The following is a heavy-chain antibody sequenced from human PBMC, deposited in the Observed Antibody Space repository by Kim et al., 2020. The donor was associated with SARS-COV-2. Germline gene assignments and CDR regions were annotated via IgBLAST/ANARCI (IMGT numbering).Heavy chain of an antibody. CDR1: GYSISSGYY. Sequence: SETLSLTCTVSGYSISSGYYWGWIRQPPGKGLEWIGSIYHSGSTYYNPSLKSRVTMSVDTSKNQFSLKLSSVTAADTAVYYCARDPDWYFDLWGRGTLVT. CDR3: ARDPDWYFDL. J-gene: IGHJ2*01. V-gene: IGHV4-38-2*02. CDR2: IYHSGST.